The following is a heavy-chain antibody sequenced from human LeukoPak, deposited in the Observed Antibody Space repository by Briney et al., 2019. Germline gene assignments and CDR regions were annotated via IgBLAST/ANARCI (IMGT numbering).Heavy chain of an antibody. CDR3: TTGIGARLGYCSGGSCYSDYFDY. J-gene: IGHJ4*02. CDR2: IKSKTDGGAT. CDR1: GFTFSNAW. Sequence: AGGSLRPSCAASGFTFSNAWMTWVRQAPGKGLEWIGRIKSKTDGGATDYAAPVKGRFTISRDDSKNTLYLQMNSLKTDDTAVYYCTTGIGARLGYCSGGSCYSDYFDYWGQGTLVTVSS. V-gene: IGHV3-15*01. D-gene: IGHD2-15*01.